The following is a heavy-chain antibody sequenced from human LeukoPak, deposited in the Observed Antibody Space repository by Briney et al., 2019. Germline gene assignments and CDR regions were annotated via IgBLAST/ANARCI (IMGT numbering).Heavy chain of an antibody. V-gene: IGHV1-18*01. J-gene: IGHJ3*02. D-gene: IGHD3-3*01. CDR2: ISAYNGNT. CDR3: ARGAGITIFGVVIHDAFDI. CDR1: GYTFTSYG. Sequence: ASVKVSCKASGYTFTSYGISWVRQAPGQGLEWMGWISAYNGNTNYAQQLQGRVTMTTDTSTSTAYMELRSLRSDDTAVYYCARGAGITIFGVVIHDAFDIWGQGTMVTVSS.